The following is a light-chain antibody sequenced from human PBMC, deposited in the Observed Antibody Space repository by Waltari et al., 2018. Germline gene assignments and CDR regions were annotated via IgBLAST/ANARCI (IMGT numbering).Light chain of an antibody. CDR3: HSRDASGVAGS. CDR1: SLRSYY. Sequence: SSELTQDPAVSVAMGLTVRITCQGDSLRSYYASRYQQRPGQAPILVIYDKNNRPSGVPDRFSGSSSHNTGSLTITGAQAEDEASYYCHSRDASGVAGSFGGGTKLTVL. V-gene: IGLV3-19*01. CDR2: DKN. J-gene: IGLJ2*01.